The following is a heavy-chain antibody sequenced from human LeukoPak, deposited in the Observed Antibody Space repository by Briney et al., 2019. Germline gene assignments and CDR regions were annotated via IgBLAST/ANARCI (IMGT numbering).Heavy chain of an antibody. CDR1: GFTFSSYG. CDR3: ARDFGCSSTSCYTYYYYGMDV. CDR2: IWYDGSNK. Sequence: PGGSLRLSCAASGFTFSSYGMHWVRQAPGKGLEWVAVIWYDGSNKYYADSVKGRFTISRDNSKNTLYLQMNSLRAEDTAVYYCARDFGCSSTSCYTYYYYGMDVWGQGTTVTVYS. V-gene: IGHV3-33*01. J-gene: IGHJ6*02. D-gene: IGHD2-2*02.